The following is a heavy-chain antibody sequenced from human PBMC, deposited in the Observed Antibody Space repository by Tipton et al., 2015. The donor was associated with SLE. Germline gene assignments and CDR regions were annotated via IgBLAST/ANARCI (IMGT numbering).Heavy chain of an antibody. Sequence: LRLSCAVSGGSISSGGYSWSWIRQPPGKGLEWIGSIYHSGSTYYNPSLKSRVTISEDRSKNQFSLKLSSVTAADTAVYFCWGYYNYGMDVWGQGTTVTVSS. CDR2: IYHSGST. D-gene: IGHD3-16*01. CDR3: WGYYNYGMDV. CDR1: GGSISSGGYS. J-gene: IGHJ6*02. V-gene: IGHV4-30-2*01.